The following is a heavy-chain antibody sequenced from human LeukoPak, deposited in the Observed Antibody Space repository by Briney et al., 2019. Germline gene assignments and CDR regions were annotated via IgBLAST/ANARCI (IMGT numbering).Heavy chain of an antibody. J-gene: IGHJ4*02. D-gene: IGHD1-1*01. V-gene: IGHV1-24*01. CDR2: FDPVDGKT. Sequence: ASVKVSCKVSGYTLTELSMYWVRQSPGKGLEWTGSFDPVDGKTIYAQKFQGRVTMTEDTSTDTAYMELSSLRSEDTAVYYCATGTTGWLDYWGQGTLVTVSS. CDR3: ATGTTGWLDY. CDR1: GYTLTELS.